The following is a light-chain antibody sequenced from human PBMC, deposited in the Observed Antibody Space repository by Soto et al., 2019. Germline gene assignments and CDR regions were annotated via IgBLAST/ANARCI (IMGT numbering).Light chain of an antibody. CDR1: SSDFGDYNY. CDR2: DVS. Sequence: QSALTQPASVSGSPGQSITISCTGTSSDFGDYNYVSWYQHHPGKAPKLMIYDVSNRPSGVSNRFSGSKSGNTASLTISGLQAEDEGDYYYSSYTSSSNLPVVFGGGTQLTVL. CDR3: SSYTSSSNLPVV. V-gene: IGLV2-14*03. J-gene: IGLJ2*01.